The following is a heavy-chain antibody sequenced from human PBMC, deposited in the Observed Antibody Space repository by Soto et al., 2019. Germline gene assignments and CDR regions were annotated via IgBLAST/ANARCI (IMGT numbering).Heavy chain of an antibody. V-gene: IGHV4-30-2*01. J-gene: IGHJ4*02. Sequence: PSETLSLTCADSGGSISSGGYSWSWIRQPPGKGLEWIGYIYHSGSTYYNPSLKSRVTISVDRSKNQFSLKLSSVTAADTAVYYCARGGEQLGYFDYWGQGTLVTVSS. CDR1: GGSISSGGYS. CDR2: IYHSGST. CDR3: ARGGEQLGYFDY. D-gene: IGHD6-6*01.